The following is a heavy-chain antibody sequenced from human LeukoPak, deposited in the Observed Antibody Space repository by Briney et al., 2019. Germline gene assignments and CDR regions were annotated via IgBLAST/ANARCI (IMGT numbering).Heavy chain of an antibody. CDR1: GYSFTSYW. Sequence: GDPLKISCKGSGYSFTSYWIGWVRQMPGKGLEWMGIIYPGDSDTRYSPSFQGQVTISADKSISTAYLQWSSLKASDTAMYYCARVGPPDRYCSGGSCYSPPFDYWGQGTLVTVSS. J-gene: IGHJ4*02. CDR3: ARVGPPDRYCSGGSCYSPPFDY. CDR2: IYPGDSDT. D-gene: IGHD2-15*01. V-gene: IGHV5-51*01.